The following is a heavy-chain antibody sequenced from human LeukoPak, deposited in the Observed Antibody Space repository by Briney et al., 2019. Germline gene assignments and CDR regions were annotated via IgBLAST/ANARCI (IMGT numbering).Heavy chain of an antibody. J-gene: IGHJ4*02. CDR3: ARGRIIGYDFFDY. D-gene: IGHD5-12*01. CDR2: ISGSGATI. CDR1: GFTFSSYS. V-gene: IGHV3-48*04. Sequence: GGSLRLSCAASGFTFSSYSMNWVRQAPGKGLEWVSYISGSGATIYYADSVMGRFTISRDNAKNSLYLQMISLRAEDTAVYYCARGRIIGYDFFDYWGQGALVTVSS.